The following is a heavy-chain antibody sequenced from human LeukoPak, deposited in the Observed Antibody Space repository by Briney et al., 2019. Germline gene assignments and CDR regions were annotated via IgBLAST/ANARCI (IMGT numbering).Heavy chain of an antibody. CDR2: ISSSASTR. V-gene: IGHV3-48*03. Sequence: GGSLRLSCAASGFTFSTYEMNWVRQAPGKGLEWVSYISSSASTRNYADSVKGRFTISRDNAKNSLYLQMSSLRAEDTAVYYCARENTEDAFDIWGQGTMVIVS. CDR3: ARENTEDAFDI. J-gene: IGHJ3*02. CDR1: GFTFSTYE. D-gene: IGHD1/OR15-1a*01.